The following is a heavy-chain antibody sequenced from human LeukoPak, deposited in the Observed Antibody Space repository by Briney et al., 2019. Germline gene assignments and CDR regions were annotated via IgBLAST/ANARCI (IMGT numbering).Heavy chain of an antibody. CDR1: GGSISGGSYY. Sequence: SETLSLTCTVSGGSISGGSYYWSWIWQPPGKGLEWIGYIYYSGSTKYNLSLKSRVTISVDTSKNQFSLKLSSVTAADTAVYYCARGEYGLFDYWGQGTLVTVSS. CDR2: IYYSGST. D-gene: IGHD2/OR15-2a*01. J-gene: IGHJ4*02. CDR3: ARGEYGLFDY. V-gene: IGHV4-61*01.